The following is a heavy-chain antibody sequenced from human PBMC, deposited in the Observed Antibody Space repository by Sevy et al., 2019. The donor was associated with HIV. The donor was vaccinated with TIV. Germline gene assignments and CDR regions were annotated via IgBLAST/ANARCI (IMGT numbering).Heavy chain of an antibody. D-gene: IGHD3-22*01. CDR3: AGTYYYDSSGYYYDAFDI. CDR1: GGTFSSYA. J-gene: IGHJ3*02. Sequence: ASVKVSCKASGGTFSSYAISWVRQAPGQGLEWMGGIIPIFGTANYAQKFQGRVTITADESTSTANMELSSLRSEDTAVYYCAGTYYYDSSGYYYDAFDIWGQGTMVTVSS. CDR2: IIPIFGTA. V-gene: IGHV1-69*13.